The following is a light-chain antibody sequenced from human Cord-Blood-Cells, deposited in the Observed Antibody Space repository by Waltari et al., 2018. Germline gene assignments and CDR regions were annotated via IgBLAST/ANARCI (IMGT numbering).Light chain of an antibody. CDR2: DAS. Sequence: EIVLTQSPATLSLSPGERATLSCRASQSVISYLAWYHQKPGQAPRLLIYDASNRATGIPARFSGSGSGTDFTLTISSLEPEDFAVYYCQQRSNWPRTFGQGTKVEIK. CDR3: QQRSNWPRT. CDR1: QSVISY. J-gene: IGKJ1*01. V-gene: IGKV3-11*01.